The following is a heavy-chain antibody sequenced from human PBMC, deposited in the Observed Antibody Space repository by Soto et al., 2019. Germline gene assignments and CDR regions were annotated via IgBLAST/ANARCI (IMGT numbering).Heavy chain of an antibody. CDR2: INAGYGNT. CDR3: ARDTGDGTFDF. J-gene: IGHJ4*02. CDR1: GYTFSSYA. D-gene: IGHD7-27*01. V-gene: IGHV1-3*01. Sequence: GASVKVSCKASGYTFSSYAMHWVRQAPRQRLEWMGWINAGYGNTKSSQKFQDGVTISRDTSASTAYMELTSLRSEDTAVYYCARDTGDGTFDFWGQGTLVTVSS.